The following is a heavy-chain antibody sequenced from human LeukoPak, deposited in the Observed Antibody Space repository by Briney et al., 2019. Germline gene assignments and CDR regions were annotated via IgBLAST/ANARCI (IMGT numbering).Heavy chain of an antibody. CDR2: ISGSGGST. V-gene: IGHV3-23*01. J-gene: IGHJ4*02. CDR1: GFTFSSYA. Sequence: GGSLRLSCAASGFTFSSYAMSWVRQAPGKGLEWVSAISGSGGSTYYADSVKGRFTISRNNSKNTLYLKMNSLRAEDTAVYYCAKVSHAGTPYFDYWGQGTLVTVSS. CDR3: AKVSHAGTPYFDY.